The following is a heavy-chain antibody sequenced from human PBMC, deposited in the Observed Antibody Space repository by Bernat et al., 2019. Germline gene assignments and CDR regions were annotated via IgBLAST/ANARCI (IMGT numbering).Heavy chain of an antibody. V-gene: IGHV4-39*01. CDR1: GGSISSSTYY. D-gene: IGHD2-2*01. CDR3: ARHCSSTSCYLYKWFDP. Sequence: QLQLQESGPGLVKPSETLSLTCTVSGGSISSSTYYWGWIRQPPGKGLEWIGSLYYSGNTYYNPSLNSRVTISVDTSKNQFSLMLSSVTAADTAVYYCARHCSSTSCYLYKWFDPWGQGTLVTVSS. CDR2: LYYSGNT. J-gene: IGHJ5*02.